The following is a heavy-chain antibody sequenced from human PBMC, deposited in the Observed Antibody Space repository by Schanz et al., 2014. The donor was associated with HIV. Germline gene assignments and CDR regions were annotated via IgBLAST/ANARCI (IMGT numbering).Heavy chain of an antibody. J-gene: IGHJ4*02. Sequence: VQLVESGGGLVKPGRSLRLSCAASGFAFITYGMHWVRQAPAKGLEWVAVISYDGSIKEYADSVKGRFAISRDNSKNTVYLQMNSLRGEDSAVYYCAKVGRIYSTTWIDHWGQGTLVTVSS. CDR1: GFAFITYG. V-gene: IGHV3-30*18. CDR3: AKVGRIYSTTWIDH. CDR2: ISYDGSIK. D-gene: IGHD6-13*01.